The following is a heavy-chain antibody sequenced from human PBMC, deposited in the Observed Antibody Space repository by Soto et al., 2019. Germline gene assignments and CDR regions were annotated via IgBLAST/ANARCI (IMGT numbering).Heavy chain of an antibody. CDR1: RYIFTAYF. V-gene: IGHV1-2*02. Sequence: ASVKVSCKAPRYIFTAYFMHWVRQAPGQGLEWMGWINPNNGATHYGLSFQGRVTMTRDTSISTAYMELSSLRSDDTAVYYCASHDPGARFDPWGQGTLVTVSS. D-gene: IGHD1-1*01. J-gene: IGHJ5*02. CDR3: ASHDPGARFDP. CDR2: INPNNGAT.